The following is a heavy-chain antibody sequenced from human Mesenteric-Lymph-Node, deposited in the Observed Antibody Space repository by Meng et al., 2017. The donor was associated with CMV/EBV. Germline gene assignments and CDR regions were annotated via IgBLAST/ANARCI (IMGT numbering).Heavy chain of an antibody. J-gene: IGHJ6*02. CDR2: IKSKTDGGTT. V-gene: IGHV3-15*01. CDR1: GFTFINAW. Sequence: GGSLRLSCTASGFTFINAWMSWVRQAPGKGLEWTGRIKSKTDGGTTDYAASVKGRFTISRDDSINTLYLQMNSLKTEDTAVYYCTTDPWHGMDVWGQGTTVTVSS. CDR3: TTDPWHGMDV. D-gene: IGHD5-24*01.